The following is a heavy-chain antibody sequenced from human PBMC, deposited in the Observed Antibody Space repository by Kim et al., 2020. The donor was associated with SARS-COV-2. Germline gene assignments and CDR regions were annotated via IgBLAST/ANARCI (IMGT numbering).Heavy chain of an antibody. V-gene: IGHV1-2*02. Sequence: ASVKVSCKASGYTFTGYYMHWVRQAPGQGLEWMGWINPNSGGTNYAQKFQGRVTMTRDTSISTAYMELSRLRSDDTAVYYCARDCYGVGATDCSRDYWGQGTLVTVSS. CDR2: INPNSGGT. CDR3: ARDCYGVGATDCSRDY. D-gene: IGHD1-26*01. J-gene: IGHJ4*02. CDR1: GYTFTGYY.